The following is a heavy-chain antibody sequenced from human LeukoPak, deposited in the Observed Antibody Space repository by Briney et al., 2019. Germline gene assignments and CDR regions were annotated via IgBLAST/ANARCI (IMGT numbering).Heavy chain of an antibody. CDR2: IYYSGST. D-gene: IGHD2-2*03. Sequence: SQTLSLTCTVSGGSISSGDYYWSWIRQPPGKGLEWIGYIYYSGSTYYNPSLKSRVTISVDTSKNQFSLKLSSVTAADTAVYYCARGGYCSSTSCYFSSENWFDPWGQGTLVTVSS. CDR1: GGSISSGDYY. J-gene: IGHJ5*02. CDR3: ARGGYCSSTSCYFSSENWFDP. V-gene: IGHV4-30-4*08.